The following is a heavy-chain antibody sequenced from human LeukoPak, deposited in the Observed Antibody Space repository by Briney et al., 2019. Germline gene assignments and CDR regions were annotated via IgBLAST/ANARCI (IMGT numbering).Heavy chain of an antibody. V-gene: IGHV4-61*02. CDR1: GGSISSGSYY. CDR3: ARGERITIFGVVSAYFDY. J-gene: IGHJ4*02. Sequence: SQTLSLTCTVSGGSISSGSYYWSWIRQPAGKGLEWIGRIYTSGSTNYNPSLKSRVTISVDTSKNQFSLKLSSVTAADTAVYYCARGERITIFGVVSAYFDYWGQGTLVTVSS. CDR2: IYTSGST. D-gene: IGHD3-3*01.